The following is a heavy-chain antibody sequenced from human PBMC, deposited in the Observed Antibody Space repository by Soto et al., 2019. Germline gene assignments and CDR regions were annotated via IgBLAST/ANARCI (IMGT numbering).Heavy chain of an antibody. CDR1: GFPFSSFS. CDR2: IGRVSTYI. V-gene: IGHV3-21*01. Sequence: ESGGGLAKPGGSLRLSCVASGFPFSSFSLNWIRQAPGKGLEWVSSIGRVSTYIYYADSVRGRFTVSRDNAKNSVYLQMNGLTAEDSGIYYCARVTAGSGSYQIDLWGQGTLVTVSS. D-gene: IGHD3-10*01. J-gene: IGHJ4*02. CDR3: ARVTAGSGSYQIDL.